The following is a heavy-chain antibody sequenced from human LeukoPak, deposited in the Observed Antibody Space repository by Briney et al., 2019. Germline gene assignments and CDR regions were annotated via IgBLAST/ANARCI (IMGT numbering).Heavy chain of an antibody. D-gene: IGHD3-10*01. Sequence: SETLSLTCAVSGGSISSGGYSWSWIRQPPGKGLEWIGYIYHSGSTYYNPSLKMRVTISVDRSKKQLSLRRGSVTAADTGVYYCGRTYGLGRYDFDCWGKGTMVTVSS. CDR2: IYHSGST. J-gene: IGHJ4*02. CDR1: GGSISSGGYS. CDR3: GRTYGLGRYDFDC. V-gene: IGHV4-30-2*01.